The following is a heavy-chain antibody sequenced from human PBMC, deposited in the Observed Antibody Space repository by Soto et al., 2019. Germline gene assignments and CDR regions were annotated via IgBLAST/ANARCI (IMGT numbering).Heavy chain of an antibody. J-gene: IGHJ6*02. CDR2: ISGSGDTT. Sequence: EVQLLESGGGLVQPGGSLRLSCAVSGFTFSNYAMSWVRQAPGKGLEWVSSISGSGDTTYYRDSVKGRFTISRDSSKEMLYLEMNSLRVEDTAMYYCGRGHSQGVTGSSTGVAVWGQGITVAVAS. CDR3: GRGHSQGVTGSSTGVAV. CDR1: GFTFSNYA. D-gene: IGHD3-16*01. V-gene: IGHV3-23*01.